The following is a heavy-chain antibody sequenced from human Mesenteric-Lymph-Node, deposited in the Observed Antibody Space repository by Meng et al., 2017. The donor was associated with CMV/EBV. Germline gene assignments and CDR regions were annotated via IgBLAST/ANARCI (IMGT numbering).Heavy chain of an antibody. CDR3: IRDLVGKRGD. CDR1: GFTFTSYW. J-gene: IGHJ4*02. Sequence: EVPLVESGGGLVQPGGSLRLSCVDSGFTFTSYWMHWVRQVPGEGLVWVSRINTDGSITSYADSVKGRFTISRDNAKNTLYLQMSDLRADDSAVYYCIRDLVGKRGDWGQGTLVTVSS. D-gene: IGHD1-1*01. CDR2: INTDGSIT. V-gene: IGHV3-74*01.